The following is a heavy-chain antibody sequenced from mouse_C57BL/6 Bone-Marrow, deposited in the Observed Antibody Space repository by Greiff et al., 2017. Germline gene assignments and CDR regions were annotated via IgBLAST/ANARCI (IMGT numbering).Heavy chain of an antibody. CDR2: FYPGSGSI. Sequence: QVQLQQSGAELVKPGASVKLSCKASGYTFTEYTIHWVKQRSGQGLEWIGWFYPGSGSIKYNEKFKDKATLTADKSSSTVYMELSRVTSEDSAVYFCARHEDTTTARGGAWFAYWGQGTLVTVSA. J-gene: IGHJ3*01. D-gene: IGHD1-2*01. CDR3: ARHEDTTTARGGAWFAY. V-gene: IGHV1-62-2*01. CDR1: GYTFTEYT.